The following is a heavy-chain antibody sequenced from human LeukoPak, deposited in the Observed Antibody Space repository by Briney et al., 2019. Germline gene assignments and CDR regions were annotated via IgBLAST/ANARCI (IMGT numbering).Heavy chain of an antibody. Sequence: GGSLRLSCAASGLTFNTYSMNWVRQAPGKGLEWLSNIDSSSTTIYYADSVKGRFTISRDNARNSLYLQMNSLRAEDTAIYYCAGISSWYYMDVWGKGTTVTVSS. CDR1: GLTFNTYS. J-gene: IGHJ6*03. V-gene: IGHV3-48*01. D-gene: IGHD6-13*01. CDR3: AGISSWYYMDV. CDR2: IDSSSTTI.